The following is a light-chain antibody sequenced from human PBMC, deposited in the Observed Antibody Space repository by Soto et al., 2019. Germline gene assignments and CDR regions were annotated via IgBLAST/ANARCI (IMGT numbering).Light chain of an antibody. V-gene: IGLV2-14*01. Sequence: QSALAQPASVSGSPGQTITISCTGTSSDIGGYNAVSWYQHHPGKAPKLIIYEVTHRPSGVPDRFSASKSGNTASLTISGLPAEDEVDYYCNSFRVSHLSVYRTGTKVTVL. CDR3: NSFRVSHLSV. CDR2: EVT. J-gene: IGLJ1*01. CDR1: SSDIGGYNA.